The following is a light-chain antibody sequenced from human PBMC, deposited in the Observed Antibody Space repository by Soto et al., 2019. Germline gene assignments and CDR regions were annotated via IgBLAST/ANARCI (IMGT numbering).Light chain of an antibody. Sequence: DIVMTQSPDSLAVSLGERATINCKSSQSVLHRSNSKNYLAWYQHKPGQPPKLLIYWASTRESGVPDRFSGNGSGTDFTLTISSLQAEDVAVYYCQQYYETPPAFGQGTKLEIK. CDR1: QSVLHRSNSKNY. J-gene: IGKJ2*01. CDR2: WAS. CDR3: QQYYETPPA. V-gene: IGKV4-1*01.